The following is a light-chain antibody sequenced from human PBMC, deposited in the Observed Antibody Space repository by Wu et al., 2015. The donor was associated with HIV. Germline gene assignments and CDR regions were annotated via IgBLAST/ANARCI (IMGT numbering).Light chain of an antibody. CDR1: QTIGSW. Sequence: DIQMTQSPSTLSASVGDRVTITCRASQTIGSWLAWYQQKPGKAPNLLIYKASNLETGVPSRFSGSGSGTEFTLTISSLQPDDFATYYCQQYTSFSPTWTFGQGTKVEIK. CDR2: KAS. J-gene: IGKJ1*01. CDR3: QQYTSFSPTWT. V-gene: IGKV1-5*03.